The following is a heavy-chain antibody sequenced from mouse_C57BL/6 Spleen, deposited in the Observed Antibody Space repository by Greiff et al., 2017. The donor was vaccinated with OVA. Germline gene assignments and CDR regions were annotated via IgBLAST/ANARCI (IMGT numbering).Heavy chain of an antibody. CDR2: IYPSDSET. J-gene: IGHJ2*01. D-gene: IGHD1-1*01. V-gene: IGHV1-61*01. Sequence: LQQPGAELVRPGSSVKLSCKASGYTFTSYWMDWVKQRPGQGLEWIGNIYPSDSETHYNQKFKDKATLTVDKSSSTAYMQLSSLTSEDSAVYYCARDGSSSFDYWGQGTTLTVSS. CDR3: ARDGSSSFDY. CDR1: GYTFTSYW.